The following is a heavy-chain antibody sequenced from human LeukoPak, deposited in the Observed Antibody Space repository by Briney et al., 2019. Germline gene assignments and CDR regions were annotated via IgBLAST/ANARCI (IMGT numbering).Heavy chain of an antibody. CDR1: GFTFSSYS. Sequence: GGSLRLSCAASGFTFSSYSMNWVRQAPGKGLEWVSSISSSSSYIYYADSVKGRFTISRDNSKNTLYLQMNSLRAEDTAVYYCATLPNSGIAVAGDYWGQGTLVTVSS. D-gene: IGHD6-19*01. CDR2: ISSSSSYI. V-gene: IGHV3-21*01. J-gene: IGHJ4*02. CDR3: ATLPNSGIAVAGDY.